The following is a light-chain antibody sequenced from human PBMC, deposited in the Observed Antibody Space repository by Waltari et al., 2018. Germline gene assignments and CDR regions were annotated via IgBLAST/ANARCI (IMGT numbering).Light chain of an antibody. V-gene: IGKV3-20*01. Sequence: IVLTQSPGTLSLSPGERATLSCRASENVPAGYVDWYQQKPGQSPRLLMYGVSNRAAGIPDRFSGSESGTDFTLIVSRLEPEDFAVYYCHQYGSLPWTFGQGTRVDIK. CDR1: ENVPAGY. J-gene: IGKJ1*01. CDR3: HQYGSLPWT. CDR2: GVS.